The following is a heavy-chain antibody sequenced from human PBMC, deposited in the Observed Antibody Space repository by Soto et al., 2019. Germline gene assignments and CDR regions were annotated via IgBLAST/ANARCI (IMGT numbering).Heavy chain of an antibody. CDR3: ARDQGDCSSTSCYYYYYYGMDV. CDR2: INPSGGST. D-gene: IGHD2-2*01. J-gene: IGHJ6*02. V-gene: IGHV1-46*01. Sequence: ASVKVSCKAPGYTFTSYYMHWVRHAPGQGLEWMGIINPSGGSTSYAQKFQGRVTMTRDTSTSTVYMELSSLRSEDTAVYYCARDQGDCSSTSCYYYYYYGMDVWGQGTTVTV. CDR1: GYTFTSYY.